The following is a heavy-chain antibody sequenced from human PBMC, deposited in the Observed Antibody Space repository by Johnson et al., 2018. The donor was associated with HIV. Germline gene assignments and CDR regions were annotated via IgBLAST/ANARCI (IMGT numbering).Heavy chain of an antibody. CDR3: AKDQWSSSWTNDAFDI. CDR2: ISSNGGST. Sequence: VQLVESGGGVVRPGGSLRLSCEASGFTFDDYGMSWVRQGPGKGLEYVSAISSNGGSTYYANSVKGRFTISRDNAKNSLYLQMNSLRAEDTAVYYCAKDQWSSSWTNDAFDIWGQGTMVTVSS. CDR1: GFTFDDYG. V-gene: IGHV3-20*04. D-gene: IGHD6-13*01. J-gene: IGHJ3*02.